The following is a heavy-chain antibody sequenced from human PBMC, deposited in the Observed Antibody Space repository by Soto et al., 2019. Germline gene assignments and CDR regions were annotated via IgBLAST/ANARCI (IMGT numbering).Heavy chain of an antibody. CDR1: GFTFSSYA. J-gene: IGHJ4*02. CDR2: INEAGGEK. Sequence: GGSLRLSCAASGFTFSSYAMSWIRQAPGEGLEWVAHINEAGGEKYYLDSVKGRFTISRDNAENSLYLQMNRLRVEDTALYYCTSFGVANYWGQGTLVTVSS. D-gene: IGHD3-3*01. CDR3: TSFGVANY. V-gene: IGHV3-7*05.